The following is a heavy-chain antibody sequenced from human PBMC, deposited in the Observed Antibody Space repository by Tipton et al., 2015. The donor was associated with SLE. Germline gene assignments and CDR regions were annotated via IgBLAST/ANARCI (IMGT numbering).Heavy chain of an antibody. CDR2: IYYSGST. CDR3: ARMWRAARGYIEL. CDR1: GGSISSGGYY. V-gene: IGHV4-31*03. J-gene: IGHJ2*01. Sequence: TLSLICTFSGGSISSGGYYWSWIRQHPGKGVEWVGYIYYSGSTYSHPPLKSRVTISVDTSKNQFSLKLSSVTAADTAVVNCARMWRAARGYIELWGPGTLVTVSS. D-gene: IGHD6-6*01.